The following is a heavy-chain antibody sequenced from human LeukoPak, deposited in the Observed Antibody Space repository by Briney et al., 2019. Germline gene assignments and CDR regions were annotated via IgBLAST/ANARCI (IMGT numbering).Heavy chain of an antibody. V-gene: IGHV4-39*07. CDR2: IYYSGYT. J-gene: IGHJ4*02. Sequence: SETLSLTCTVSGGSISNRSHFWGWIRQTPGKGLEWFGSIYYSGYTYYNPSLKSRVTISVHTSKNQFSLRLNSVTAADTAVYYCARDSAPNLLAYFDYWGQGILVTVSS. CDR3: ARDSAPNLLAYFDY. CDR1: GGSISNRSHF. D-gene: IGHD2/OR15-2a*01.